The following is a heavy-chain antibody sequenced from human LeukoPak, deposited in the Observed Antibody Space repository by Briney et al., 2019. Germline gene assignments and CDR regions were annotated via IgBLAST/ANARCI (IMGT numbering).Heavy chain of an antibody. CDR3: ARDKRYALDI. D-gene: IGHD6-25*01. V-gene: IGHV1-18*01. J-gene: IGHJ3*02. CDR2: ISISKGNT. CDR1: GYTFTNDA. Sequence: GASVKVSCKPSGYTFTNDAIRWVRQAPGQGLEWMGWISISKGNTIHGQKLLDRVTMTRDTSTSTAYMELRSLRSDDTAVYYCARDKRYALDIWGQGTMVTVSS.